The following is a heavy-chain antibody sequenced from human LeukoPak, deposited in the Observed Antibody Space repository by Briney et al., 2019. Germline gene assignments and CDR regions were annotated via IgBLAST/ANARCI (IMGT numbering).Heavy chain of an antibody. V-gene: IGHV4-39*07. Sequence: PSETLSLTCTVSGGSISSSSYYWGWIRQPPGKGLKWIGSIYYSGSTYYNPSLKSRVTISVDTSKNQFSLKLSSVTAADTAVYYCARGISGRPPRYFDYWGQGTLVTVSS. CDR1: GGSISSSSYY. CDR2: IYYSGST. J-gene: IGHJ4*02. D-gene: IGHD1-26*01. CDR3: ARGISGRPPRYFDY.